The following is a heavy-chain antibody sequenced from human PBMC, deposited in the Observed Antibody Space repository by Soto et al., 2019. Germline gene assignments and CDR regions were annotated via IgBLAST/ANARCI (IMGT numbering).Heavy chain of an antibody. V-gene: IGHV3-7*05. CDR1: GFTFSSYW. D-gene: IGHD2-2*01. CDR3: ARSISAIPGDN. J-gene: IGHJ4*02. Sequence: EVQLVESGGGLVQPGGSLRLSCAASGFTFSSYWMSWVRQVPGKGPEWVANIKQDESEKYYVDSVKGRVTSSRDNARNSLYRQMNSLSAEDTAVYHCARSISAIPGDNWGQGTLVTVSS. CDR2: IKQDESEK.